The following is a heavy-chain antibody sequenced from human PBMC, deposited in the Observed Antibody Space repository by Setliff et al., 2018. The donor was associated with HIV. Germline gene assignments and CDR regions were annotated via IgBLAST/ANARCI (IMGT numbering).Heavy chain of an antibody. Sequence: GESLTISCAASGFIFSSYSINWVRQAPGKGPEWLSSITRDGTTKNYADSVKGRFTISRDNAKNSLYLQMNSLRVEDTAVYYCARDHLFAFDIWGQGTMVTVSS. J-gene: IGHJ3*02. V-gene: IGHV3-48*03. CDR2: ITRDGTTK. CDR1: GFIFSSYS. CDR3: ARDHLFAFDI.